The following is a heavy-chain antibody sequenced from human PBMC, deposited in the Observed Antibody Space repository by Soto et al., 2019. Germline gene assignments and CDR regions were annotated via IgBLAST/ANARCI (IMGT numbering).Heavy chain of an antibody. V-gene: IGHV3-23*01. CDR3: AGSSGYSRFDY. CDR2: ISGSGGST. Sequence: GGSLRLSCAASGFTFSSYAMSWVRQAPGKGLEWVSAISGSGGSTYYADSMKGRFTISRDNSKNTLYLQMNSLRAEDTAVYYCAGSSGYSRFDYWGQGTLVTVSS. D-gene: IGHD3-22*01. J-gene: IGHJ4*02. CDR1: GFTFSSYA.